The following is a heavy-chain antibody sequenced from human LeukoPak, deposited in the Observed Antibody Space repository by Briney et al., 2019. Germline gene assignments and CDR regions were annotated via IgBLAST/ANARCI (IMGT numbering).Heavy chain of an antibody. D-gene: IGHD3-10*01. V-gene: IGHV3-23*01. CDR1: GFTFSSYG. CDR3: ATGAVRGVIIAYLDY. Sequence: PGGSLRLSCAASGFTFSSYGMRWVRQAPGKGLEWVSAISGSGGSTYYADSVKGRFTISRDNSKNTLYLQMNSLRAEDTAVYYCATGAVRGVIIAYLDYWGQGTLVTVSS. J-gene: IGHJ4*02. CDR2: ISGSGGST.